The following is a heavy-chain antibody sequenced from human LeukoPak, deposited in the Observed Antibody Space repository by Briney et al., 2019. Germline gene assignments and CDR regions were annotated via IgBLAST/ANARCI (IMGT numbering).Heavy chain of an antibody. Sequence: ASVKVSCKASGYTFTGYYMHWVRQAPGKGLEWMGGFDPEDGETIYAQKFQGRVTMTEDTSTDTAYMELSSLRSEDTAVYYCATGLSYYDSSGYYRVHAFDIWGQGTMVTVSS. V-gene: IGHV1-24*01. D-gene: IGHD3-22*01. CDR2: FDPEDGET. CDR1: GYTFTGYY. CDR3: ATGLSYYDSSGYYRVHAFDI. J-gene: IGHJ3*02.